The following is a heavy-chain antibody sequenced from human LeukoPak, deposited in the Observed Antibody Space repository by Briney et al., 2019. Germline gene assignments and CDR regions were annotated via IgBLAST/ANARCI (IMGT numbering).Heavy chain of an antibody. CDR1: GGSISSYY. CDR2: IYYSGST. D-gene: IGHD6-13*01. V-gene: IGHV4-59*08. CDR3: ARARAAGMRYYMDV. Sequence: SETLSLTCTVSGGSISSYYWSWIRQPPGKGLEWIGYIYYSGSTNYNPSLKSRVTISVDTSKNQFSLKLSSVTAADTAVYYCARARAAGMRYYMDVWGKGTTVTVSS. J-gene: IGHJ6*03.